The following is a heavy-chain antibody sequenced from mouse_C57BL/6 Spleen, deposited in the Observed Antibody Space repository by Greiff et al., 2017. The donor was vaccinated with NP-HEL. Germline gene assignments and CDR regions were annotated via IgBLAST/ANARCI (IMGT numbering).Heavy chain of an antibody. J-gene: IGHJ3*01. D-gene: IGHD2-4*01. CDR1: GYSFTDYN. CDR2: IDPTYGTT. CDR3: ARSYDYDWFAY. Sequence: VQLQQSGPELVKPGASVKISCKASGYSFTDYNMNWVKQSHGQSLEWIGVIDPTYGTTSYNQKFKGKATLTVDQSSSTAYMQLNSLTSEDSAVYYCARSYDYDWFAYWGQGTLVTVSA. V-gene: IGHV1-39*01.